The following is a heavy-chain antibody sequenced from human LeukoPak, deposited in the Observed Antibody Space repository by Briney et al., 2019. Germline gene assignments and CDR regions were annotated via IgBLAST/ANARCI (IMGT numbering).Heavy chain of an antibody. V-gene: IGHV3-21*01. D-gene: IGHD3-22*01. CDR1: GFTFSSYT. CDR3: ARDPPYYDSNGYYSPHFDY. Sequence: PGGSLRLSCAASGFTFSSYTMNWVRQAPGKGLEWVSSISSSSGYIYYADSVKGRLTVSRDNAKNPLYLQMNSLRAEDTAVYYCARDPPYYDSNGYYSPHFDYWGQGTLVTVSS. J-gene: IGHJ4*02. CDR2: ISSSSGYI.